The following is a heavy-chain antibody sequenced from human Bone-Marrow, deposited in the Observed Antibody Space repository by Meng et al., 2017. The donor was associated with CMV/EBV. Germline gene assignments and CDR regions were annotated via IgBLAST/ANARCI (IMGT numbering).Heavy chain of an antibody. CDR1: GFTVSSNY. J-gene: IGHJ6*02. D-gene: IGHD3-10*01. CDR3: ARDRLYGYGSGSILRYGMDV. Sequence: GGSLRLSCAASGFTVSSNYMSWVRQAPGKGLEWVSVIYSGGSTYYADSVKGRFTIYRDNSKNTLYLQMNSLRAEDTAVYYCARDRLYGYGSGSILRYGMDVWGQGTTVTVSS. V-gene: IGHV3-66*02. CDR2: IYSGGST.